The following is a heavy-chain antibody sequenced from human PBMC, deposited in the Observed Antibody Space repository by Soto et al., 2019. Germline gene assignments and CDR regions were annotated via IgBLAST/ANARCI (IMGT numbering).Heavy chain of an antibody. CDR1: GFTFSSYW. CDR3: ARDSPMVYAWSDAFDI. CDR2: IKQDGSEK. D-gene: IGHD2-8*01. Sequence: QSGGSLRLSCAASGFTFSSYWMSWARQAPGKGLEWVANIKQDGSEKYYVDSVKGRFTISRDNAKNSLYLQMNGLRAEDTAVYYCARDSPMVYAWSDAFDIWGQGTMVTVSS. V-gene: IGHV3-7*01. J-gene: IGHJ3*02.